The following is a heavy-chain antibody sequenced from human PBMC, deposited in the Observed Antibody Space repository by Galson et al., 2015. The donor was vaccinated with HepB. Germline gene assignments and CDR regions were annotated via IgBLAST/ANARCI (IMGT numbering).Heavy chain of an antibody. Sequence: SLRLSCAAYGFTFSNYAMHWVRQAPGKGLEWVTVISYDGNSKYYADSVKGRFTISRDNSKLYLQMNSLRGEDTAVYYCARGEENYGDLLSYWGQGTLVTVSS. CDR1: GFTFSNYA. J-gene: IGHJ4*02. CDR2: ISYDGNSK. D-gene: IGHD4/OR15-4a*01. V-gene: IGHV3-30-3*01. CDR3: ARGEENYGDLLSY.